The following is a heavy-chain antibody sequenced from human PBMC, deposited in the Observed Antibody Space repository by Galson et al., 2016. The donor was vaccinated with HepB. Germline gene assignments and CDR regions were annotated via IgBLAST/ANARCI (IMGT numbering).Heavy chain of an antibody. CDR1: GFTLNTYG. D-gene: IGHD4-23*01. CDR3: ARDGWDFGGNAAYRYFDY. J-gene: IGHJ4*02. CDR2: ISSSEKTI. Sequence: SLRLSCAASGFTLNTYGMNWVRQAPGKGLEWVSYISSSEKTIYYADSVKGRFTVSRDDAKDSLYLQMNRLRDEDTAVYCCARDGWDFGGNAAYRYFDYWGQGTLVSVSS. V-gene: IGHV3-48*02.